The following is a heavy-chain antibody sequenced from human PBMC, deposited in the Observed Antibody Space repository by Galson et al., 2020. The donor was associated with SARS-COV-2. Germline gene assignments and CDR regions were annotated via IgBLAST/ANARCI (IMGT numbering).Heavy chain of an antibody. CDR2: ISYGGTYK. Sequence: GGSLRLSCAASGFTFSSYVMHWVRQAPGKGLEWVAVISYGGTYKHYADSVKGRFTTSRDNSKDTLYLQVDSLRPEDTAVYYCAKSPHSGTFYAALDIRGQGTMVTVSS. V-gene: IGHV3-30*18. J-gene: IGHJ3*02. D-gene: IGHD1-26*01. CDR1: GFTFSSYV. CDR3: AKSPHSGTFYAALDI.